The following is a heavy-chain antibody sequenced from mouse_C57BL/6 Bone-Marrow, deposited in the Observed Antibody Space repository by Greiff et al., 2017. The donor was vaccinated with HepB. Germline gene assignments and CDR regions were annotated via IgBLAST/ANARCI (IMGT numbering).Heavy chain of an antibody. D-gene: IGHD2-3*01. CDR3: VSDGYYGMDY. Sequence: EVMLVESGGGLVQPKGSLKLSCAASGFSFNTYAMNWVRQAPGKGLEWVARIRSKSNNYATYYADSVKDRFTISRDDSESMLYLQMNNLKTEDTAMYYCVSDGYYGMDYWGQGTSVTVSS. V-gene: IGHV10-1*01. CDR2: IRSKSNNYAT. CDR1: GFSFNTYA. J-gene: IGHJ4*01.